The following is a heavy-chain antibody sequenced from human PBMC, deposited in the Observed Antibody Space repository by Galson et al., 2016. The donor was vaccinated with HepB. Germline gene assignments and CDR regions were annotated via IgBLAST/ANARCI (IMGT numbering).Heavy chain of an antibody. J-gene: IGHJ4*02. Sequence: SVKVCCKASGYPFIDYSIHWVRQAPGQGLEWMAYIHPTSDGTHYAQKFQSRARVTRDTSITTAYMELSSLTSDDTAVYYCARHWGGSSDYWGQGTLVTVSS. CDR1: GYPFIDYS. CDR3: ARHWGGSSDY. V-gene: IGHV1-2*02. CDR2: IHPTSDGT. D-gene: IGHD1-26*01.